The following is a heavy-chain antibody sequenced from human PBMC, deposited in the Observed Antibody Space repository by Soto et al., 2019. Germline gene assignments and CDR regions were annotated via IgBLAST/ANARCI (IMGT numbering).Heavy chain of an antibody. J-gene: IGHJ2*01. CDR2: IYPSGRA. CDR3: ARDYDVNTAVDYWYFDL. D-gene: IGHD5-18*01. V-gene: IGHV4-4*07. CDR1: GGSITNHY. Sequence: QVQLQESGPRLLTPSETLTLTCSLSGGSITNHYWGWSRQPPGKGLEFIGRIYPSGRAHYNPSLQSRVTMSVDTSKNQFSLKVNSVTAADTAIYYCARDYDVNTAVDYWYFDLWGRGTLVTVSS.